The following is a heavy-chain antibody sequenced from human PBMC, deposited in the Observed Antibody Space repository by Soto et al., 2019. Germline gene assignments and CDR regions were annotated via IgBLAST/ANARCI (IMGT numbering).Heavy chain of an antibody. Sequence: GAFVKVSCKASGYSFTDYHIHWVRQAPGQGLEWLGRINPKSGGTSTAQKFQGWVTMTTDTSISTASMELTRLTSDDTAIYYCARGDSTDCSNGVCSFFYNHDMDVWGQGTTVTVSS. V-gene: IGHV1-2*04. D-gene: IGHD2-8*01. CDR3: ARGDSTDCSNGVCSFFYNHDMDV. J-gene: IGHJ6*02. CDR2: INPKSGGT. CDR1: GYSFTDYH.